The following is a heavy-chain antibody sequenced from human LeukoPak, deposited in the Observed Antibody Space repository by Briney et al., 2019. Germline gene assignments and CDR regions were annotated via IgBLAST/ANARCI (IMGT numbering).Heavy chain of an antibody. J-gene: IGHJ4*02. CDR3: AKDVAPDSGWDLDY. CDR1: GLTFSTYS. Sequence: GGSLRLSCAVSGLTFSTYSMTWVRQGPGKGLEWVSSIYNSGAKIFYADSVKGRFTISRDNSKNMLYLQMNSLRVEDTAVYYCAKDVAPDSGWDLDYWGQGTLVTVFS. CDR2: IYNSGAKI. V-gene: IGHV3-23*01. D-gene: IGHD6-19*01.